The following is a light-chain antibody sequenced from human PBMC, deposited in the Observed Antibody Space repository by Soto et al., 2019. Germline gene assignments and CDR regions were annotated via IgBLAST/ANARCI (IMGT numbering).Light chain of an antibody. J-gene: IGKJ5*01. CDR3: QQANSFPIT. CDR1: QDISSR. Sequence: DIQMTQSPSSVSASVGDRVSISCRASQDISSRLVWYQQKPGKAPKLLIYAASSLQSGVPSRFSGSGSGTHFTLSISSLQPEDFATYFCQQANSFPITFGQGTRLEIK. CDR2: AAS. V-gene: IGKV1D-12*01.